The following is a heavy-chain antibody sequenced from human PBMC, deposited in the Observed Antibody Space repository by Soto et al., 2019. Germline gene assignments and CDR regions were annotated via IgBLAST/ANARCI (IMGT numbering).Heavy chain of an antibody. CDR1: GFTFSSYW. Sequence: PGGSLRLSCAASGFTFSSYWMSWVRQAPGKGLEWVANIKQDGSGKYYVDSVKGRFTISRDNAKNSLYVQMNSLRAEDTAVYYCARYRARWTTNGMDVWGQGTTVTVSS. CDR2: IKQDGSGK. CDR3: ARYRARWTTNGMDV. J-gene: IGHJ6*02. V-gene: IGHV3-7*03. D-gene: IGHD1-26*01.